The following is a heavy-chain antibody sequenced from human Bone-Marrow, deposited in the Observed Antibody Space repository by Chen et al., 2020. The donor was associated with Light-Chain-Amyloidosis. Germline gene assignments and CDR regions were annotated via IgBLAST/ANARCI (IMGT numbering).Heavy chain of an antibody. CDR1: GGSFSGYH. D-gene: IGHD1-26*01. CDR2: INYGRST. V-gene: IGHV4-34*01. J-gene: IGHJ4*02. CDR3: VRTSATSGSQGLPDY. Sequence: QVQLQQWGAGLLKPSETLSLTCAVYGGSFSGYHWTWIRQAPGKGLGWIGEINYGRSTNYNPSLKSRLTISVDRSKNQFSLNLNSVTAADTAVYYCVRTSATSGSQGLPDYWGQGTLVTVSS.